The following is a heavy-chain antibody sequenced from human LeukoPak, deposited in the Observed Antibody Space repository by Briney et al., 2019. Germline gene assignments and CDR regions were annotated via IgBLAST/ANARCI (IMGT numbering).Heavy chain of an antibody. CDR1: GYSISSGYY. V-gene: IGHV4-38-2*02. Sequence: SETLSLTCTVSGYSISSGYYWGWIRQPPGKGLEWITSFSHSGRAYYNPSLKSRVTTSIDTSKNQFSLMLTSVTAADTAVYYCAKELPVSDYLWGTYPQGWSFDSWGQGTLVTVSS. D-gene: IGHD3-16*02. J-gene: IGHJ4*02. CDR3: AKELPVSDYLWGTYPQGWSFDS. CDR2: FSHSGRA.